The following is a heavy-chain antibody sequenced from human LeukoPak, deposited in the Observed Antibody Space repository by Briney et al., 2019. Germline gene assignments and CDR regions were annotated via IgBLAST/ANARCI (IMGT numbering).Heavy chain of an antibody. CDR1: GFAFSSYA. CDR3: VKDFLGRGYSDVVGLVFDY. CDR2: ISASGGST. V-gene: IGHV3-23*01. D-gene: IGHD5-18*01. Sequence: GGSLRLSCAASGFAFSSYAMSWVRQAPGKGLEWVSSISASGGSTYYADSVKGRFTISRDNSKNTLYLQMNSLRAEDTAVYYCVKDFLGRGYSDVVGLVFDYWGQGTLVPVSS. J-gene: IGHJ4*02.